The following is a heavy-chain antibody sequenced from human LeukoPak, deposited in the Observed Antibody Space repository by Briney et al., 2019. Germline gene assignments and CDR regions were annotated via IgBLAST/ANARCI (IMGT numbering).Heavy chain of an antibody. V-gene: IGHV3-7*01. CDR1: GFTFSNYW. D-gene: IGHD6-13*01. CDR2: IKEDGSEK. J-gene: IGHJ4*02. CDR3: ASGRQLGY. Sequence: QSGGSLRLSCAASGFTFSNYWMSWVRQAPGKGLEWVANIKEDGSEKYYVDSVKGRFTISRDNARNSLYLQMNSLRAEDTAVYYCASGRQLGYWGQGPLVTVSS.